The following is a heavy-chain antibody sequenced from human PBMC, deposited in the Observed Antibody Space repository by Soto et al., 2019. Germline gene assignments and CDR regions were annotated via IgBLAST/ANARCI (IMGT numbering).Heavy chain of an antibody. CDR2: MNPNSGNT. V-gene: IGHV1-8*01. CDR3: ARGLPLYRAAIRNWFDH. CDR1: GYTFTSYD. D-gene: IGHD2-2*02. J-gene: IGHJ5*02. Sequence: ASVKVSCKASGYTFTSYDINWVRQATGQGLEWMGWMNPNSGNTGYAQKFQGRVTMTRNTSISTAYMELSSLRSEDTAVYYCARGLPLYRAAIRNWFDHWGQGTLVTVSS.